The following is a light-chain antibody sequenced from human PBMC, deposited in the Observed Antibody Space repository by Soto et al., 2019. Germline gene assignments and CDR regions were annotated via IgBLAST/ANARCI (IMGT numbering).Light chain of an antibody. CDR3: QQFDSSPRT. CDR1: QSVSNTY. Sequence: EIVLTQSPGTLSLSPGEIATLSFRASQSVSNTYLAWYQQKVGQAPRLLIYGTFRRATGIPDRFSGSGSGTDFTLTISRLEPEDFAVYYCQQFDSSPRTFGQGTKVDIK. J-gene: IGKJ1*01. CDR2: GTF. V-gene: IGKV3-20*01.